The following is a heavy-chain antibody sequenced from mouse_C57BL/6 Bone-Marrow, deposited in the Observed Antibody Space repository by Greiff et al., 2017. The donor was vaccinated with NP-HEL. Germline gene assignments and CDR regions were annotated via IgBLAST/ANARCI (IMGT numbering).Heavy chain of an antibody. CDR2: INPSSGYT. CDR1: GYTFTSYW. V-gene: IGHV1-7*01. CDR3: ARWGNWDEGAY. Sequence: QVQLQQSGAELAKPGASVKLSCKASGYTFTSYWMHWVKQRPGQGLEWIGYINPSSGYTKYNQKFKDQATLTADKSSSTAYMQLSSLTYEDAAVYYCARWGNWDEGAYWGQGTLVTVSA. D-gene: IGHD4-1*01. J-gene: IGHJ3*01.